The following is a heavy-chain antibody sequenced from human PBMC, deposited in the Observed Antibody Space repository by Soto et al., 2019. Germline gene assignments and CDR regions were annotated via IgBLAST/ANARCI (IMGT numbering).Heavy chain of an antibody. D-gene: IGHD2-2*01. V-gene: IGHV5-51*01. CDR1: GYTFNNYW. J-gene: IGHJ6*03. Sequence: PGESLKISCQGSGYTFNNYWIGWVRQMPGKGLEWMGIIYPGNSDTKYRPSFQGQVTISVDKSISTAYLQWSSLKASDTAMYYCARQYCTSTSCYRSYYYYMDVWGKGTTVTVSS. CDR3: ARQYCTSTSCYRSYYYYMDV. CDR2: IYPGNSDT.